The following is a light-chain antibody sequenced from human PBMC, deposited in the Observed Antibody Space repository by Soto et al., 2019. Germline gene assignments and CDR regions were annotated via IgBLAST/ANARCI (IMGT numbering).Light chain of an antibody. CDR1: SRDVGSYNL. Sequence: QSALTQPASVSGSPGQSITISCTGTSRDVGSYNLVSWYQQHPGKAPKLMIYEGSKRPSGVSNRFSGSKSGNTASLTISGLQAEDEADYYCCSYAGSSTDVFGTGTKLTVL. J-gene: IGLJ1*01. V-gene: IGLV2-23*01. CDR2: EGS. CDR3: CSYAGSSTDV.